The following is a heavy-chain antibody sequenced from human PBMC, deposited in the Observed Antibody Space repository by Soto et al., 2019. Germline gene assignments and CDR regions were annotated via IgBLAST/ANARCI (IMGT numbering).Heavy chain of an antibody. D-gene: IGHD5-18*01. CDR1: GGTFSSYA. V-gene: IGHV1-69*12. Sequence: QVQLVQSGAEVKKPGSSVKVSCKASGGTFSSYAISWVRQAPGQGLEWMGGIIPIFGTANYAQKFQGRVTITADESTRTAYMELSSLRSEDTAVYYCASKGSYVDTAMAWRYWGQGTLVTVSS. CDR3: ASKGSYVDTAMAWRY. J-gene: IGHJ4*02. CDR2: IIPIFGTA.